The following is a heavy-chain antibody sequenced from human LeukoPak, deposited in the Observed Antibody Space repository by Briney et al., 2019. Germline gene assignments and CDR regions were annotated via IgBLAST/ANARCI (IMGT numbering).Heavy chain of an antibody. Sequence: GGSLRLSCGASGFTLSSYAMTWVRQAPDKGLEWVSAISGSDGSTYYADSVKGRFTISRDDSQNTLYLQMNSLSAEDTAVYYCAKVETSGGANCYALDYWGQGTLVTVSS. V-gene: IGHV3-23*01. CDR3: AKVETSGGANCYALDY. CDR1: GFTLSSYA. CDR2: ISGSDGST. D-gene: IGHD2-2*01. J-gene: IGHJ4*02.